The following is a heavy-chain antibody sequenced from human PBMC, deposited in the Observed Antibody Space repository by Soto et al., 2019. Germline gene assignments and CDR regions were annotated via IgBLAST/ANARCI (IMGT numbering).Heavy chain of an antibody. V-gene: IGHV4-30-2*01. Sequence: SQMKRLTCIVLWGYIRSVGCCWSCKRQPPGKGLEWIGYIYHSGSTYYNPSLKSRVTISVDRSKNQFSLKLSFVFDADTAVYCCARGLGLWGQRTLVTVPS. CDR2: IYHSGST. J-gene: IGHJ1*01. CDR1: WGYIRSVGCC. CDR3: ARGLGL. D-gene: IGHD6-6*01.